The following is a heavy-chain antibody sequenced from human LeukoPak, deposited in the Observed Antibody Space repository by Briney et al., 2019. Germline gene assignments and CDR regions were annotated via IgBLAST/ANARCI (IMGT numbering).Heavy chain of an antibody. V-gene: IGHV1-18*01. CDR3: ARGGSGSYYEPIDAFDI. CDR1: GYTFTSYG. CDR2: ISAYNGNT. Sequence: GASVKVSCKASGYTFTSYGISWVRQAPGQGLEWMGWISAYNGNTNYAQKLQGRVTMTTDTSTSTAYMELRSLRSDDTAVYYCARGGSGSYYEPIDAFDIWGQGTMVTVSS. D-gene: IGHD3-10*01. J-gene: IGHJ3*02.